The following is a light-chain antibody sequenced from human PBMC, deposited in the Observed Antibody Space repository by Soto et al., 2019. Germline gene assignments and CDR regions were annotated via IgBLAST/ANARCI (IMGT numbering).Light chain of an antibody. V-gene: IGLV1-44*01. CDR3: XSXDSTLSXXV. CDR1: SSNIESNT. CDR2: ANN. Sequence: QSVLTQPPSASGTPGQRVTISCSGSSSNIESNTSTWYQQLPGTAPKLLIYANNNRPSGVPDRFDGSKSGTSVSLAITGLQSDDEADYXXXSXDSTLSXXVFGTGTKVTVL. J-gene: IGLJ1*01.